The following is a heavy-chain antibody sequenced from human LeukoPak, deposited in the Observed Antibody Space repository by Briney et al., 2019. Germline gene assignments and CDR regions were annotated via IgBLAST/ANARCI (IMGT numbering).Heavy chain of an antibody. Sequence: GESLKISCKGSGYSFTSYWIGWVRQMPGKGLEWMGLIYPGDSDTRYSPSFQGQVTISADKSISTAYLQWSSRKASDTAMYYCARQQWLVPGWFDPWGQGTLVTVSS. J-gene: IGHJ5*02. CDR1: GYSFTSYW. CDR3: ARQQWLVPGWFDP. D-gene: IGHD6-19*01. CDR2: IYPGDSDT. V-gene: IGHV5-51*01.